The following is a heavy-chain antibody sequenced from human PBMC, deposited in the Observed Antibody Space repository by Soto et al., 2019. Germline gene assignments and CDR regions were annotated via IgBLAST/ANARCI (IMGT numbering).Heavy chain of an antibody. J-gene: IGHJ3*02. Sequence: QVQLVESGGGVVQPGRSLRLSCAASGFTFSSYGMHWVRQAPGKGLEWVAVIWYDGSNKYYADSVKGRFTISRDNSKNTLYLQMNSLRAEDTAVYYCARDWKYQRLFDGISGAFDIWGQGTMVTVSS. CDR1: GFTFSSYG. CDR3: ARDWKYQRLFDGISGAFDI. CDR2: IWYDGSNK. V-gene: IGHV3-33*01. D-gene: IGHD2-2*01.